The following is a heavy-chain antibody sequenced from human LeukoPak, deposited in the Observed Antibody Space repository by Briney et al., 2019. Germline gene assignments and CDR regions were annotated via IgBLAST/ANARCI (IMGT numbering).Heavy chain of an antibody. J-gene: IGHJ4*02. CDR2: ISSSGSTI. CDR1: GFTFSSYE. CDR3: ARLHYDFVWGIFDY. D-gene: IGHD3-16*01. Sequence: GGSLRLSCAASGFTFSSYEMNWVRQAPGKGLEWVSYISSSGSTIYYADSVKGRFTISRDNAKNSLYLQMNSLRAEDTAVYYCARLHYDFVWGIFDYWGQGTLVTVSS. V-gene: IGHV3-48*03.